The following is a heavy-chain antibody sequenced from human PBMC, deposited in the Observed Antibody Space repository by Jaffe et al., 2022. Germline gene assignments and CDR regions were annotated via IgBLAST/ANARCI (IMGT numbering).Heavy chain of an antibody. CDR2: IRYDESNK. V-gene: IGHV3-30*02. CDR1: GFTFRSYG. D-gene: IGHD4-17*01. CDR3: AKDYGDYRVIDY. Sequence: QVQLVESGGGVVQPGGSLRLSCAASGFTFRSYGMHWVRQAPGKGLEWVAFIRYDESNKYYVDSVKGRFTISRDTSKNTLYLQMNSLRAEDSALYYCAKDYGDYRVIDYWGQGTLVTVSS. J-gene: IGHJ4*02.